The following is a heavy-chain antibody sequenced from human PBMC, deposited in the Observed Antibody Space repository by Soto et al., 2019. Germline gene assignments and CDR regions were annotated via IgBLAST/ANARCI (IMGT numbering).Heavy chain of an antibody. D-gene: IGHD4-17*01. Sequence: PGGSLRLSCAASGFTFSSYGMHWVRQAPGKGLEWVAVIWYDGSNKYYADSVKGRFTISRDNSKNTLYLQMNSLRAEDTAVYYCAREKYGDYYFDYWGQGTLVTVSS. J-gene: IGHJ4*02. CDR3: AREKYGDYYFDY. V-gene: IGHV3-33*01. CDR1: GFTFSSYG. CDR2: IWYDGSNK.